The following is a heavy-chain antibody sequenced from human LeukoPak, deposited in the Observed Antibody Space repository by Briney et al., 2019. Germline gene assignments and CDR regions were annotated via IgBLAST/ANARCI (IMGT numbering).Heavy chain of an antibody. V-gene: IGHV3-30*04. CDR3: ARDLLLARGYSGYDTKYYYYYGMDV. CDR2: ISYDGSNK. CDR1: GFTFSSYA. Sequence: GGSLRLSCAASGFTFSSYAMHWVRQAPGKGLEWVAVISYDGSNKYYADSVKGRFTISRDNSKNTLYLQMNSLRAEDTAVYYCARDLLLARGYSGYDTKYYYYYGMDVWGQGTTVTVFS. D-gene: IGHD5-12*01. J-gene: IGHJ6*02.